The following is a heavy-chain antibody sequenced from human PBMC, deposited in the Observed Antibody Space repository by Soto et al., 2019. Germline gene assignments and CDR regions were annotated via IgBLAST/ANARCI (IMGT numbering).Heavy chain of an antibody. CDR2: IYPVDSDT. J-gene: IGHJ6*02. CDR3: ARYWHSYSLNYYRGMDV. D-gene: IGHD5-18*01. CDR1: GYNFATDW. V-gene: IGHV5-51*01. Sequence: PGESLKISCKGSGYNFATDWIGWVRQMPGKGLEWMGIIYPVDSDTRYSPPFQGQVTISADESISTAYLQWSSLKASDTAMYYCARYWHSYSLNYYRGMDVWGQGTTVTVSS.